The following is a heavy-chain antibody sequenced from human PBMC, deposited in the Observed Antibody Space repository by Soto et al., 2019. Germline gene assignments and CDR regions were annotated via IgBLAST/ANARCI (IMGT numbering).Heavy chain of an antibody. CDR3: ARHFVPTVPARLPLFGMDA. CDR2: VRSTTYTYAT. Sequence: EVVLLQSGGGLVQPGGSLKLSCAASGSTFRGSDIHWVRQAPGKGLEWVGRVRSTTYTYATTYTASVKGRFSISRDDSKNTACLTMTGLKTEDTGVYYSARHFVPTVPARLPLFGMDAWGQGATVTVSS. CDR1: GSTFRGSD. V-gene: IGHV3-73*02. J-gene: IGHJ6*02. D-gene: IGHD4-17*01.